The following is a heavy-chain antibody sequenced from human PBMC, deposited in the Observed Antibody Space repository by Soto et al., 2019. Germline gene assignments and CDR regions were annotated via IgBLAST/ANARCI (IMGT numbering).Heavy chain of an antibody. Sequence: GALRLSCAASGFTFSNAWMSWVRQAPGKGLEWVGRIKSKTDGGTTDYAAPVKGRFTISRDDSKNTLYLQMNSLKTEDTAVYYCTNSPSLPEWLLYPLDDWGQGTLVTVSS. CDR3: TNSPSLPEWLLYPLDD. J-gene: IGHJ4*02. CDR1: GFTFSNAW. D-gene: IGHD3-3*01. V-gene: IGHV3-15*01. CDR2: IKSKTDGGTT.